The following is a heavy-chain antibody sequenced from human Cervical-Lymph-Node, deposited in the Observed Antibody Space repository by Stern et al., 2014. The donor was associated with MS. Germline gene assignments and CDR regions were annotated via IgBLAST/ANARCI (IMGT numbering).Heavy chain of an antibody. Sequence: QVQLQESGPGLVKPSQTLSLTCTVSGGSISSGGYYWSWIRQHPRKGLEWIGYIYYSGSTYCNPSLKSRVTISVDTSKNQFSLKLSSVTAADTAVYYCARVSYDFWSGYYAFDYWGQGTLVTVSS. D-gene: IGHD3-3*01. CDR3: ARVSYDFWSGYYAFDY. J-gene: IGHJ4*02. CDR1: GGSISSGGYY. CDR2: IYYSGST. V-gene: IGHV4-31*03.